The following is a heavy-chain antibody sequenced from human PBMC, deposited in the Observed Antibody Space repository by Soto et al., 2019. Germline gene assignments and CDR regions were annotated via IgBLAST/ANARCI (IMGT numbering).Heavy chain of an antibody. J-gene: IGHJ6*02. CDR1: GGSISSYY. Sequence: QVQLQESGPGLVKPSETLSLTCTVSGGSISSYYWSWIRQPPGKGLEWIGYIYYSGSTNYNPSLKSRVTISVDTSKNQFSLRLSSVTAADTAVYYCARAIAAAASYYYYGMDVWGQGTTVTVSS. CDR3: ARAIAAAASYYYYGMDV. V-gene: IGHV4-59*01. D-gene: IGHD6-13*01. CDR2: IYYSGST.